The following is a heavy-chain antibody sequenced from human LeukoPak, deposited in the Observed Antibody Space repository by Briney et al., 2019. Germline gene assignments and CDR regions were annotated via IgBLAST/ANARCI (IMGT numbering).Heavy chain of an antibody. V-gene: IGHV3-23*01. J-gene: IGHJ1*01. CDR2: ISGSGGST. CDR3: ARIVRRTGFQH. CDR1: GFTFSSYA. D-gene: IGHD3-22*01. Sequence: GGSLRLSCAASGFTFSSYAMSWVRQAPGKGLEWVSAISGSGGSTYYADSVKGRFTISRDNAKNSLYLQMNSLRAEDTAVYYCARIVRRTGFQHWGQGTLVTVSS.